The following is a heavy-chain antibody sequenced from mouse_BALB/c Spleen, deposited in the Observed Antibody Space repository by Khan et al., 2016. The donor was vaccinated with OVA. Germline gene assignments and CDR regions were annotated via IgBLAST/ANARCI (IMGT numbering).Heavy chain of an antibody. CDR3: ADDLTGSFTY. Sequence: EVELVESGGDLVKPGGSLKLSCAASGFTFSSYSMSWVRQTPDKRLEWVASISSGGDYTYYPDSVKGRFTISRDNAKNTLYLQMSSLKSEDAAMYCYADDLTGSFTYWGQGTLLTVSA. CDR1: GFTFSSYS. J-gene: IGHJ3*01. V-gene: IGHV5-6*01. CDR2: ISSGGDYT. D-gene: IGHD4-1*01.